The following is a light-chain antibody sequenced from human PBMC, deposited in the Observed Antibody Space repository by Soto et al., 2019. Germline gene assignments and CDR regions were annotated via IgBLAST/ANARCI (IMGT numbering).Light chain of an antibody. V-gene: IGKV3-20*01. Sequence: EIVLTQSPGTLSLSPGERGTLSCRASQRISSSHLAWYQQKPGQAPRLLIYGASFRATGIPDRFSGSGSGTDFTLTISRLEPEDIAVYYCQQFSYSPWTFGQGTKLEIK. CDR1: QRISSSH. CDR2: GAS. J-gene: IGKJ1*01. CDR3: QQFSYSPWT.